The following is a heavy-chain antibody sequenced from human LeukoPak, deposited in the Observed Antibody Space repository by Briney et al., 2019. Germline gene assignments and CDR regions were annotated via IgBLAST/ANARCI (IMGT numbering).Heavy chain of an antibody. CDR1: GFSFSNYG. Sequence: GGSLRLSCAASGFSFSNYGFHWVRHAPGKGLEWVSAISYDGKNIHYEDSVKGRFTISRDNSKNTLYLQMNSLRAEDTAAYYCARAGYGDPHFDFWGQGTLVTVSS. CDR2: ISYDGKNI. D-gene: IGHD4-17*01. V-gene: IGHV3-33*01. J-gene: IGHJ4*02. CDR3: ARAGYGDPHFDF.